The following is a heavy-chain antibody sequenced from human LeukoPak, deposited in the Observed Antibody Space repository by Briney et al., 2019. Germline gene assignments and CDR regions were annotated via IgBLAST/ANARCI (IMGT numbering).Heavy chain of an antibody. CDR2: ISGDGGST. D-gene: IGHD6-13*01. CDR3: AKDTPLAAAGHYYYYMDV. J-gene: IGHJ6*03. Sequence: GGSLRLSCAASGFTFDDYAMHWVRQAPGKGLEWVSLISGDGGSTYYADSVKGRFTISRDNSKNSLYLQMNSLRTEDTALHYCAKDTPLAAAGHYYYYMDVWGKGTTVTVSS. CDR1: GFTFDDYA. V-gene: IGHV3-43*02.